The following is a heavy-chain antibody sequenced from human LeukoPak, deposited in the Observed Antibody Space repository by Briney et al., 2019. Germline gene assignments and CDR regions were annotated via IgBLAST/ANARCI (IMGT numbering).Heavy chain of an antibody. CDR2: ISYDGSNK. V-gene: IGHV3-30*18. CDR3: AKDISGGDCPDY. J-gene: IGHJ4*02. CDR1: GFTFSSYG. Sequence: GGSLRLSCAASGFTFSSYGMHWVRQAPGKGLEWVAVISYDGSNKYYADSVKGRFTIFRDNSKNTLYLQMNSLRAEDTAVYYCAKDISGGDCPDYWGQGTLVTVSS. D-gene: IGHD2-21*02.